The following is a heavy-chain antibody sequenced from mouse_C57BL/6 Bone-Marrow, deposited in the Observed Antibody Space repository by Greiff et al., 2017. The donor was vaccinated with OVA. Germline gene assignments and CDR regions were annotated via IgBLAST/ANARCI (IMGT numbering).Heavy chain of an antibody. D-gene: IGHD2-1*01. Sequence: EVQGVESGGGLVKPGGSLKLSCAASGFTFSDYGMHWVRQTPEKGLEWVAYISSGSSTIYYADTVKGRFTISKDNAKNTLFLQMTSLRDEDTAIDYGARNYYGNPYYFDYWGQGTTLTVSS. J-gene: IGHJ2*01. V-gene: IGHV5-17*01. CDR2: ISSGSSTI. CDR1: GFTFSDYG. CDR3: ARNYYGNPYYFDY.